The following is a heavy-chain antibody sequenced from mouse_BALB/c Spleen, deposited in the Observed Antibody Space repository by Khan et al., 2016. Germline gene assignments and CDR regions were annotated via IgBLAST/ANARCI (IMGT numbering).Heavy chain of an antibody. CDR2: ISYSGNT. Sequence: EVQLQESGPSLVNPSQTLSLTCSVPVDSIPSGFWNWIRKFPGNKLEYMGYISYSGNTFYNPSLKSRISTTRDTSKNQYSLQLNSVTTEDTATYXCTKYSLFYFDYWGQGTTLTVSS. CDR1: VDSIPSGF. J-gene: IGHJ2*01. V-gene: IGHV3-8*02. CDR3: TKYSLFYFDY. D-gene: IGHD2-3*01.